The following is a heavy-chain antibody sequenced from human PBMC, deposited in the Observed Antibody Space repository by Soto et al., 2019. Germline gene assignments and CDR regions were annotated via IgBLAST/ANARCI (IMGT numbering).Heavy chain of an antibody. CDR3: ARESLGAKGADH. Sequence: QVQLVQSGAEVKRPGSSVKVSCESSGDTFNSYLISWVRQAPGQGLEWMVGIIPIIRVTHYAQKFQGRVTISALSSTGTAYMELTNLGFGDTALYYCARESLGAKGADHWGQGTLVTVSS. D-gene: IGHD3-16*01. CDR2: IIPIIRVT. J-gene: IGHJ4*02. CDR1: GDTFNSYL. V-gene: IGHV1-69*17.